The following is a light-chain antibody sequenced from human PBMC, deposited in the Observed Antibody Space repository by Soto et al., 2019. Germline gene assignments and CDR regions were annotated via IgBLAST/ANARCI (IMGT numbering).Light chain of an antibody. CDR1: QSVSSD. CDR3: KQRSNWPRT. Sequence: ELRLTPSPATSTPSPLERATPSYTASQSVSSDLAWYQQKPGQAHRLLIYDASTRATGIPARFSGSGSGTDFTLTISSLEPEDFAVYYCKQRSNWPRTFGKGNKVDIK. V-gene: IGKV3-11*01. J-gene: IGKJ1*01. CDR2: DAS.